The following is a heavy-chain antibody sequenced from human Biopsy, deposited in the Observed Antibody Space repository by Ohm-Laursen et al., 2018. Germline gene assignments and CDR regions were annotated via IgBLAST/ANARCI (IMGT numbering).Heavy chain of an antibody. Sequence: SSLRLSCAAPGFAFNNYGMQWVRQAPGKGLEWVAFIFYDGSNTYYADSVKGRFTISRDNSRDTLYLQMSSLRAEDTAVYYCAKDRYNYTPIGGFSMDVWGQGPRSPSP. CDR3: AKDRYNYTPIGGFSMDV. CDR1: GFAFNNYG. J-gene: IGHJ6*02. D-gene: IGHD5-18*01. CDR2: IFYDGSNT. V-gene: IGHV3-30*18.